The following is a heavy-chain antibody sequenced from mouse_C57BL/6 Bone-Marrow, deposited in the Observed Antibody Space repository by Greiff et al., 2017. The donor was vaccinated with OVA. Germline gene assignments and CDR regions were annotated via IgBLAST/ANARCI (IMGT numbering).Heavy chain of an antibody. CDR1: GYTFTSYW. Sequence: VQLQQSGAELAKPGASVKLSCKASGYTFTSYWMHWVKQRPGQGLEWIGYINPSSGYTKYNQKFKGKATLTADKSSSTAYMQLSSLTSEDSAVYYSARSAGNSLAYWGQGTLVTVSA. D-gene: IGHD2-1*01. CDR2: INPSSGYT. V-gene: IGHV1-7*01. J-gene: IGHJ3*01. CDR3: ARSAGNSLAY.